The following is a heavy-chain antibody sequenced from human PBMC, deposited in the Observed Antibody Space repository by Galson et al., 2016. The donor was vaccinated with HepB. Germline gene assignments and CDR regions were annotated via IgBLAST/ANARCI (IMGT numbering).Heavy chain of an antibody. V-gene: IGHV4-59*01. CDR3: ARMKTRKDWFDP. CDR2: IYSSGST. D-gene: IGHD1-14*01. Sequence: SETLSLTCTVSGGSISGYYWTWIRQSPGLGLEWIGFIYSSGSTYYNPSLKSRVTMSVDPSNNQFSLNLSSVTAADTAVYYCARMKTRKDWFDPWGPGTLVTVSS. J-gene: IGHJ5*02. CDR1: GGSISGYY.